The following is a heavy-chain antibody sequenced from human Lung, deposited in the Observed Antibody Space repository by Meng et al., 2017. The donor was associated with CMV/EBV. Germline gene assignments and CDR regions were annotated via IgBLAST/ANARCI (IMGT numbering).Heavy chain of an antibody. CDR3: ARDRGHTSYFYFYGMDV. V-gene: IGHV3-11*01. J-gene: IGHJ6*02. Sequence: GGSXRLXCAASGFXFSDYYMSWIRQAPGKGLEWVSYISTGGSAIFYADSVEGRFTISRDNAKNSLYLQMNSLRAEDTAVYYCARDRGHTSYFYFYGMDVWXQGTXVTVSS. CDR2: ISTGGSAI. CDR1: GFXFSDYY. D-gene: IGHD2-21*01.